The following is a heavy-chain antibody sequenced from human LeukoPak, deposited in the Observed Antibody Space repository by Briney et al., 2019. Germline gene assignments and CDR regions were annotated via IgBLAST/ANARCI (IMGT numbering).Heavy chain of an antibody. CDR3: ARVDTYYYDSSGYSY. Sequence: FSXYAXXWVRQAPGQGLEWMGRIIPILGIANYAQKFQGRVTITADKSTSTAYMELSSLRSEDTAVYYCARVDTYYYDSSGYSYWGQGTLVTVSS. CDR1: FSXYA. D-gene: IGHD3-22*01. CDR2: IIPILGIA. J-gene: IGHJ4*02. V-gene: IGHV1-69*04.